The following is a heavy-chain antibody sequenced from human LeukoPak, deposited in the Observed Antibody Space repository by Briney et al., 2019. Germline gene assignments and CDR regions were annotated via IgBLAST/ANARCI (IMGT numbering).Heavy chain of an antibody. CDR3: ARVEALAVAGTAGFDY. Sequence: GGSLRLSCAASGFTFSTYAMSWVRQAPGKGLEWVSAIGRSAGSTYYADSVKGRFTISRDNAKNSLYLQMNSLRAEDTAVYYCARVEALAVAGTAGFDYWGQGTLVTVSS. D-gene: IGHD6-19*01. CDR2: IGRSAGST. V-gene: IGHV3-23*01. J-gene: IGHJ4*02. CDR1: GFTFSTYA.